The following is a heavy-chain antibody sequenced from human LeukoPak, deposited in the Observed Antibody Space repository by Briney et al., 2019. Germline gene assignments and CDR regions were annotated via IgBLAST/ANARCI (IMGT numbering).Heavy chain of an antibody. Sequence: GGSLRLSCAASGFTFTNYAMTWVRQAPGKGLEWVAATVGIGPDTYHADSVKGRFTISRDNSKNILYLQMNSLRTEDTAVYYCARDGVLRYFDYYYYYMDVWGKGTTVTISS. CDR2: TVGIGPDT. D-gene: IGHD3-9*01. V-gene: IGHV3-23*01. J-gene: IGHJ6*03. CDR3: ARDGVLRYFDYYYYYMDV. CDR1: GFTFTNYA.